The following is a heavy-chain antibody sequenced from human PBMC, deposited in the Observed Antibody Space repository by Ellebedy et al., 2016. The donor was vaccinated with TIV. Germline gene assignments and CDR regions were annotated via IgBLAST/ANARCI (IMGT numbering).Heavy chain of an antibody. Sequence: GESLKISCKGSGYSFTTYWIAWVRQMPGKGLEWMGIIYPDDSDTRYSPSFQGQVTISADKSISTAYLQWSGLKASDTAIYYCARLHRDYGDFLDAFDFWGQGTMVTVSS. CDR1: GYSFTTYW. V-gene: IGHV5-51*01. D-gene: IGHD4-17*01. J-gene: IGHJ3*01. CDR2: IYPDDSDT. CDR3: ARLHRDYGDFLDAFDF.